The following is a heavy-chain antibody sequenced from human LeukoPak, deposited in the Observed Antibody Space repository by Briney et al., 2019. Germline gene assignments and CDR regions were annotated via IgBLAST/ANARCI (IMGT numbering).Heavy chain of an antibody. D-gene: IGHD6-19*01. Sequence: SVKVSCKASGGTFSSYTISWVRQAPGQGLEWMGRIIPILGIANYAQKFQGRVTITADKSTSTACMELSSLRSEDTAVYYCARSALSGWYPFDYWGQGTLVTVSS. CDR3: ARSALSGWYPFDY. CDR2: IIPILGIA. CDR1: GGTFSSYT. V-gene: IGHV1-69*02. J-gene: IGHJ4*02.